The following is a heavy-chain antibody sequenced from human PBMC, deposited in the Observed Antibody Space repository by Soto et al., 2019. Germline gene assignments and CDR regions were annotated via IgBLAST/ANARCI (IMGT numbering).Heavy chain of an antibody. CDR2: ISAYNGNT. V-gene: IGHV1-18*01. J-gene: IGHJ3*02. CDR1: GYTFTSYG. Sequence: GASVKVSCKASGYTFTSYGISWVRQAPGQGLEWMGWISAYNGNTNYAQKLQGRVTMTTDTSTSTAYMELRSLRSDDTAVYYCARADCTNGVCYPDFVSSHAFAIWGQGTMVIVSS. D-gene: IGHD2-8*01. CDR3: ARADCTNGVCYPDFVSSHAFAI.